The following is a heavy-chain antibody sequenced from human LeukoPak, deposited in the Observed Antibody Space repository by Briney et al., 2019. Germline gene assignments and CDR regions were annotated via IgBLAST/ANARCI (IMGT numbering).Heavy chain of an antibody. V-gene: IGHV3-23*01. CDR3: ARALPRGGYFDY. Sequence: GGSLRLSCAASGFTFGSHVMSWVRQAPGKGLEWVSSISGSGTYTYYADSLKGRFTISTDNSKNTLYLQMNSLRAEDTAVYYCARALPRGGYFDYWGQGTLVTVSS. J-gene: IGHJ4*02. D-gene: IGHD6-25*01. CDR1: GFTFGSHV. CDR2: ISGSGTYT.